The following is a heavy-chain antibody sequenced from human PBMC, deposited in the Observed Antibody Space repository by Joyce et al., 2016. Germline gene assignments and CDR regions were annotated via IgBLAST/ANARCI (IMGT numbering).Heavy chain of an antibody. J-gene: IGHJ6*03. D-gene: IGHD3-22*01. CDR3: ARGPVTMIDYYYHMDV. CDR1: GGTFSSYA. CDR2: IIPIFDTP. Sequence: QVQLVQSGAEVKKPGSSVKVSCKASGGTFSSYAISWVRQAPGQGLEWMGGIIPIFDTPHYAQRFQGRVTITADKSTSTAYMELSSLRSQDTAVYYCARGPVTMIDYYYHMDVWGKGTTVTVSS. V-gene: IGHV1-69*06.